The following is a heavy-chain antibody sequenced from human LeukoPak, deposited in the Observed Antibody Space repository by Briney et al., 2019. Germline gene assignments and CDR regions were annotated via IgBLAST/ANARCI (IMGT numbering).Heavy chain of an antibody. Sequence: HGESLKISCKGSGYSFTSYWIGWVRQMPGKGLEWMGIIYPGDSDTRYSPSFQGQVTISADKSISTAYLQWSGLKASDTAMYYCGTYYYDSSGYLTPRGYWGQGTLVTVSS. D-gene: IGHD3-22*01. CDR3: GTYYYDSSGYLTPRGY. CDR1: GYSFTSYW. J-gene: IGHJ4*02. V-gene: IGHV5-51*01. CDR2: IYPGDSDT.